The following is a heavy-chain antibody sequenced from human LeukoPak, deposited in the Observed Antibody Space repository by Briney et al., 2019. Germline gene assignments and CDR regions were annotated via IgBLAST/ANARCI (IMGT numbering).Heavy chain of an antibody. V-gene: IGHV1-46*02. D-gene: IGHD2-15*01. CDR3: AREYCTGGSCNARFVYDGLDV. J-gene: IGHJ6*02. CDR2: FNPNGDTT. CDR1: GYSFNTYY. Sequence: ASVKVSCKASGYSFNTYYMHWVRQAPGQGLEWMGIFNPNGDTTSNAQKFQGRITLTRDTSTTTVYMELSNLRSEDTAVYYCAREYCTGGSCNARFVYDGLDVWGQGTTVTVSS.